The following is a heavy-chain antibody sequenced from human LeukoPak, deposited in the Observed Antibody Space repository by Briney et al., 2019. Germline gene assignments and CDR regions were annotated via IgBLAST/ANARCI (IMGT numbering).Heavy chain of an antibody. CDR2: TNEDEDST. D-gene: IGHD6-19*01. J-gene: IGHJ4*02. CDR3: TIDLMTGFSSGWHLAY. V-gene: IGHV3-23*01. CDR1: GLTFKNFA. Sequence: QPGGSLRLSCAASGLTFKNFAMSWVRQAPGKGLEWLAVTNEDEDSTHYADSVRGHFVISTDNSKSTSFLHMNSLRAEDTAVYYCTIDLMTGFSSGWHLAYWGQGTLVTVSS.